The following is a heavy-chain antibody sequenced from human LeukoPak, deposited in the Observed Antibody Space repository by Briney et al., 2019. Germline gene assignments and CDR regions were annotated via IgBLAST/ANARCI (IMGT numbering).Heavy chain of an antibody. D-gene: IGHD5-24*01. CDR2: ISCDGSNK. V-gene: IGHV3-30-3*01. CDR3: ARGGDGYNWSFDY. J-gene: IGHJ4*02. CDR1: GFTFSSYA. Sequence: GRSLRLSCAASGFTFSSYAMHWVRQAPGKGLEWVAVISCDGSNKYYADSVKGRFTISRDNSKNTLYLQMNSLRAEDTAVYYCARGGDGYNWSFDYWGQGTLVTVSS.